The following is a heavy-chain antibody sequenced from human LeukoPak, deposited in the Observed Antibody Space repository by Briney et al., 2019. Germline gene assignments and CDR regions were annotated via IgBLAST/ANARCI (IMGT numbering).Heavy chain of an antibody. V-gene: IGHV1-69*04. CDR2: IIPILGIA. CDR1: GGTFSSYA. CDR3: ARAAPPYGGNRRYYYYGMDV. Sequence: GASVKVSCKASGGTFSSYAISWVRQAPGQGLEWMGRIIPILGIANYAQKFQGRVTITADKSTSTAYMELSSLRSEDTAVYYCARAAPPYGGNRRYYYYGMDVWGQGTTVTVSS. J-gene: IGHJ6*02. D-gene: IGHD4-23*01.